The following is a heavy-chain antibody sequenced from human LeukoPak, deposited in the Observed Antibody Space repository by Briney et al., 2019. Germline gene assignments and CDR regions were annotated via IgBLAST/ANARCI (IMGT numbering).Heavy chain of an antibody. CDR1: GYTFTSYG. J-gene: IGHJ5*02. V-gene: IGHV1-18*01. CDR3: ARDLGSSATSTNWFDP. D-gene: IGHD6-6*01. CDR2: ISAYNGNT. Sequence: ASVKASCKASGYTFTSYGISWVRQAPGQGLEWMGWISAYNGNTNCAQKLQGRVTMTTDTSTSTAYMELRSLRSDDTAVYYCARDLGSSATSTNWFDPWGQGTLVTVSS.